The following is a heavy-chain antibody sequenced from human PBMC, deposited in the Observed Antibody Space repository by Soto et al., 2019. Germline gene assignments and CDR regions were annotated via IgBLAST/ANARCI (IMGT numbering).Heavy chain of an antibody. J-gene: IGHJ6*02. CDR1: GFTFSTYA. CDR2: ISGSGGSI. Sequence: EVQLLESGGGLVQPGGSLRLSCAASGFTFSTYAMNWVRQAPGNGLEWVSAISGSGGSIHYADSVKGRFTISRDNSKNTLYLQMNSLRDEDTAVYHCVKGYWKGDVWGQGTTVTDSS. V-gene: IGHV3-23*01. D-gene: IGHD1-1*01. CDR3: VKGYWKGDV.